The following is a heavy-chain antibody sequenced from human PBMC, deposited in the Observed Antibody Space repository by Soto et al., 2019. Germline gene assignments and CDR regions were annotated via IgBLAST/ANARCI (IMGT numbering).Heavy chain of an antibody. CDR2: INPNSGVT. J-gene: IGHJ6*02. D-gene: IGHD3-16*01. CDR1: GYTFTDHY. V-gene: IGHV1-2*02. Sequence: QVQLVQSGAEVKKPGASVKVSCKASGYTFTDHYMQWVRQAPGQGLEWMGWINPNSGVTTYAQKFQDRVTMTSDTSVTTAYMELSRLTSDDTAIYYCARKLEPRGSYYYYYDMDVWGQGTTVIVSS. CDR3: ARKLEPRGSYYYYYDMDV.